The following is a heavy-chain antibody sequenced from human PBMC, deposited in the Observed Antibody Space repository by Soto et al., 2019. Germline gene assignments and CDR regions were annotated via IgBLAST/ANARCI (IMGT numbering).Heavy chain of an antibody. CDR1: GFTFSSYA. Sequence: GGSLRLSCAASGFTFSSYAMSWVRQAPGKGLEWVSAISGSGGSTYYADSVKGRFTISRDNSKNTLYLQMNSLRAEDTAVYYCAKEIIVATIDYYYYYMDVWGKGTTVTVSS. CDR2: ISGSGGST. CDR3: AKEIIVATIDYYYYYMDV. D-gene: IGHD5-12*01. V-gene: IGHV3-23*01. J-gene: IGHJ6*03.